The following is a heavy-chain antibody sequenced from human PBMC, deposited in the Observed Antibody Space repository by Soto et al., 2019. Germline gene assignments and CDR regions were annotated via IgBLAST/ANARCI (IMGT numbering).Heavy chain of an antibody. V-gene: IGHV3-30*18. Sequence: QVQLVESGGGVDQPGRSLRLSCAASGFTFSSYGMRWVRQAPGKGLEWVAVISYDGSNKYYADSVKGRFTISRDNSKNTLYLQMNSLRAEDTAVYYCAKDRMVHPEYYFDYWGQGTLVTVSS. CDR3: AKDRMVHPEYYFDY. CDR2: ISYDGSNK. D-gene: IGHD2-8*01. J-gene: IGHJ4*02. CDR1: GFTFSSYG.